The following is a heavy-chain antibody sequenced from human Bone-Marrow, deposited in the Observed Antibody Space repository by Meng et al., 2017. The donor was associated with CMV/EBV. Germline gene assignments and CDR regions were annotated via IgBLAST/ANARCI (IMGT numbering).Heavy chain of an antibody. CDR3: ARDGRYCSGGSCYSF. Sequence: SVKVSCKASGGTFSNFAISWVRQAPGQGLEWMGGFIPMFATTNYAQKFQGRVTITTDESTRSVYMELGSLRSEDTAVYYCARDGRYCSGGSCYSFWGQGTLVTVSS. D-gene: IGHD2-15*01. V-gene: IGHV1-69*05. J-gene: IGHJ4*02. CDR2: FIPMFATT. CDR1: GGTFSNFA.